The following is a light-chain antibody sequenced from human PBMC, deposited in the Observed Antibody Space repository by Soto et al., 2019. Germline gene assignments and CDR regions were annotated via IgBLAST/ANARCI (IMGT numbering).Light chain of an antibody. CDR2: GVT. V-gene: IGLV2-14*03. CDR1: HNDIGTYDY. Sequence: QSVLAQPTSVSGSPGQSITISCTGNHNDIGTYDYVSWYQQHPGRAPRLLIHGVTTRPSGISGRFSASKSGLTASLTISGLPPEDEADYSCSSFTSNRIYVLAPGIKVTVL. J-gene: IGLJ1*01. CDR3: SSFTSNRIYV.